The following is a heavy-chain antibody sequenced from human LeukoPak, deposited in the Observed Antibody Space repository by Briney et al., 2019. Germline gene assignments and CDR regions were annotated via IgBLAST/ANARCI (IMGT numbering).Heavy chain of an antibody. CDR1: GGSISSGSYY. CDR2: IYHSGST. CDR3: ARDFRYCSGGSCYDGFDP. V-gene: IGHV4-61*02. J-gene: IGHJ5*02. Sequence: SETLSLTCTVSGGSISSGSYYWSWIRQPAGKGLEWIGRIYHSGSTNYNPSLKSRVTISVDKSKNQFSLKLSSVTAADTAVYYCARDFRYCSGGSCYDGFDPWGQGTLVTVSS. D-gene: IGHD2-15*01.